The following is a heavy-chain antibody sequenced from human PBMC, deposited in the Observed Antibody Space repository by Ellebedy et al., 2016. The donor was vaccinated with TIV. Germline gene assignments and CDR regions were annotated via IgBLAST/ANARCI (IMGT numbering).Heavy chain of an antibody. CDR2: THYSGTT. CDR1: GGSVSSIAYL. D-gene: IGHD2-2*01. J-gene: IGHJ4*02. CDR3: CAVVPAAMSDFAY. Sequence: MPSETLSLTCTVSGGSVSSIAYLWGWIRQPPGKGLEWLGSTHYSGTTHYNPSLNSPVSISLDTSKNQFSLGLGSGTAADAAVYYCCAVVPAAMSDFAYWGRGTLVSVSS. V-gene: IGHV4-39*07.